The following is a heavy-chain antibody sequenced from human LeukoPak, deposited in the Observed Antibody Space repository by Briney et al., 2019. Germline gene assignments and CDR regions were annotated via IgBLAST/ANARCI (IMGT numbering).Heavy chain of an antibody. Sequence: AQTLSLTCTVSGGSISSGGYYWSWIRQHPGKGLEWIGNIYYSGSTYYNPSLKSRVTISVVTSKNQDYLKLSYVTAADTAVYYCARDQEIAVAGTDGMDVWGKGTTVTVSS. J-gene: IGHJ6*04. CDR1: GGSISSGGYY. D-gene: IGHD6-19*01. CDR3: ARDQEIAVAGTDGMDV. CDR2: IYYSGST. V-gene: IGHV4-31*03.